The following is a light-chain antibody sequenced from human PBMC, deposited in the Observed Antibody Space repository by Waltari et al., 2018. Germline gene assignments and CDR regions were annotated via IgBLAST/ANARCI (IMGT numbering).Light chain of an antibody. CDR1: NSNIGGNS. V-gene: IGLV1-44*01. CDR3: AVWDDSLGGV. Sequence: QSVLTQPPSVSGTPGQRVTISCSGSNSNIGGNSVNWYQQLPGQAPKLLIYNDNKGPSGVPDRFSASKSGTSASLAITGLQSEDEADYYCAVWDDSLGGVFGGGTKLTVL. J-gene: IGLJ3*02. CDR2: NDN.